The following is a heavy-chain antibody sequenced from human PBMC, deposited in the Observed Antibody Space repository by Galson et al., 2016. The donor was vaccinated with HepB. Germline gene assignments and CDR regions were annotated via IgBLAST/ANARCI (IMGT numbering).Heavy chain of an antibody. J-gene: IGHJ4*02. Sequence: SLRLSCAASGFNLSDYYMSWIRQAPGKGLEWVSYISSSGNTIYYADSVKGRFTVSRDNAKNSMYLQMNSLRAEDTAVYYCARGTTYYDILTGHQRPFDFWGQGTLVTVSS. D-gene: IGHD3-9*01. CDR2: ISSSGNTI. V-gene: IGHV3-11*04. CDR3: ARGTTYYDILTGHQRPFDF. CDR1: GFNLSDYY.